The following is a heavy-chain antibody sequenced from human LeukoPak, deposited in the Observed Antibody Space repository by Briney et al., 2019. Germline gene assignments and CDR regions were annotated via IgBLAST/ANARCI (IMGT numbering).Heavy chain of an antibody. Sequence: ASVKVSCKASGYTFTKYDINWVRQATGQGLEWMGWMNPNSGNTGYAQKFQGRVTMTRNTSIGTAYMELSSLRSEDTAVYYCAVVVTAIPLSYFDYWGQGTLVPVSS. V-gene: IGHV1-8*01. CDR3: AVVVTAIPLSYFDY. D-gene: IGHD2-21*02. CDR1: GYTFTKYD. CDR2: MNPNSGNT. J-gene: IGHJ4*02.